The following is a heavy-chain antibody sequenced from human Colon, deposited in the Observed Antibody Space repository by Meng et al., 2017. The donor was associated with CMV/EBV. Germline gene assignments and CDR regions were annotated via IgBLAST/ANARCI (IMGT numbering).Heavy chain of an antibody. CDR2: ISWNGATI. CDR1: GFTFDGYA. Sequence: SLMISCVATGFTFDGYAMNWVRQPAGRGLEWVASISWNGATINYVDSVKGRFTISRDNAKNSLYLQMDSLRPDDMALYYCARGASGSFPVYFDHLGLGTLVTVSS. V-gene: IGHV3-9*03. J-gene: IGHJ4*02. CDR3: ARGASGSFPVYFDH. D-gene: IGHD1-26*01.